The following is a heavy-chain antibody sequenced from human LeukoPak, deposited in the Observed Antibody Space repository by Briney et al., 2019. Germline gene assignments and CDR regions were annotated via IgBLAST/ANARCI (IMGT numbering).Heavy chain of an antibody. Sequence: ASVKVSRKASGGTFSSYAISWVRQAPGQGLEWMGGIIPIFGTANYAQKFQGRVTITTDESTSTAYMELSSLRSEDTAVHYCARDNYAGANWFDPWGQGTLVTVSS. CDR3: ARDNYAGANWFDP. CDR2: IIPIFGTA. CDR1: GGTFSSYA. V-gene: IGHV1-69*05. D-gene: IGHD1-7*01. J-gene: IGHJ5*02.